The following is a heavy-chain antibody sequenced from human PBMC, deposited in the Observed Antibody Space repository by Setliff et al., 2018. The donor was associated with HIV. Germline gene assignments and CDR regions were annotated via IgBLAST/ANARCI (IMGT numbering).Heavy chain of an antibody. CDR3: ARRDLTSAPT. Sequence: PSETLSLTCTVSGGSFSTNFHYWVWIRQPPGKGLEWIGSIYHDGSTHYNPSLKSRVTISADTSKSHFSLKLSSATAADTAVYFCARRDLTSAPTWGQGTLLTVSS. D-gene: IGHD3-10*01. J-gene: IGHJ5*02. V-gene: IGHV4-39*02. CDR2: IYHDGST. CDR1: GGSFSTNFHY.